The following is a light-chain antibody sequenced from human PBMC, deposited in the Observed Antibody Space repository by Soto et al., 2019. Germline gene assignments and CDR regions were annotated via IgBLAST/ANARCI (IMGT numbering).Light chain of an antibody. CDR2: GAY. J-gene: IGKJ1*01. CDR3: HQYGRSPDWDRWT. V-gene: IGKV3-20*01. Sequence: EIVLMQSPGTLSLSPGERATLSCRASQSISSSNLAWYQQKPGQAPRLLLYGAYNRAAGIPDRFSGSGSGTDFTLTISRMEPEDFVVYYCHQYGRSPDWDRWTFGQGTKVEVK. CDR1: QSISSSN.